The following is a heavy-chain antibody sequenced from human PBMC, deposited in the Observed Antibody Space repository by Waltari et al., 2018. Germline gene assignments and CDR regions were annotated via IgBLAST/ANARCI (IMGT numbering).Heavy chain of an antibody. V-gene: IGHV4-59*01. CDR1: GGSITSDY. J-gene: IGHJ5*02. Sequence: QVHLQESGSGLVKPSETLSLTCTVSGGSITSDYWSWIRQSPGKGLEWIGYIYDSGNTNYHPSLKSRVNISVDTSKNQFSLKLASVTAADTAVYYCARGGGDYPRNWFDPWGQGTLVTVSS. D-gene: IGHD4-17*01. CDR3: ARGGGDYPRNWFDP. CDR2: IYDSGNT.